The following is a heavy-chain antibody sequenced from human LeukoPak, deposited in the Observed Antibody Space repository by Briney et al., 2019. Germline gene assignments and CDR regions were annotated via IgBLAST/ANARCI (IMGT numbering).Heavy chain of an antibody. J-gene: IGHJ4*02. Sequence: GGSLRLSCAAPGFTFSYAWMSWVRQAPGKGLEWVGRIKSKTDGGTTDYSAPVKGRFSISRDDSKNTLFLQMDSLKTEDTAVYYCTTPDTAMITYWGQGTLVTVSS. D-gene: IGHD5-18*01. V-gene: IGHV3-15*01. CDR2: IKSKTDGGTT. CDR3: TTPDTAMITY. CDR1: GFTFSYAW.